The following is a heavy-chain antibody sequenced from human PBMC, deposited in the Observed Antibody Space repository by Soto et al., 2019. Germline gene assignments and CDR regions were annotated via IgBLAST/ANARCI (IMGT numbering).Heavy chain of an antibody. V-gene: IGHV3-33*01. J-gene: IGHJ4*02. CDR2: IWYDGSNK. Sequence: QVQLVESGGGVVQPGRSLRLSCAASGFTFSSYGMHWVRQAPGKGLEWVAVIWYDGSNKYYADSVKGRFTISRDNSKNTLYLQMNSLRAEDTAVYYCARDQEGQLWLSYYFDYWGQGTLVTVSS. CDR3: ARDQEGQLWLSYYFDY. D-gene: IGHD5-18*01. CDR1: GFTFSSYG.